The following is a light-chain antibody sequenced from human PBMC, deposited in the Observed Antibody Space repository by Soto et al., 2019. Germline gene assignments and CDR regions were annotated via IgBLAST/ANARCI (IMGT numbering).Light chain of an antibody. J-gene: IGLJ2*01. Sequence: QSALTQPASVSGSPGQSITISCSGASSVSWYQQHPGKAPQLLIYEVTNRPSGVSSRFTGSKSGNTASLTISGLQAEDEADYYCSSYTSITTLVLFGGGTKVTVL. CDR3: SSYTSITTLVL. V-gene: IGLV2-14*01. CDR1: SSV. CDR2: EVT.